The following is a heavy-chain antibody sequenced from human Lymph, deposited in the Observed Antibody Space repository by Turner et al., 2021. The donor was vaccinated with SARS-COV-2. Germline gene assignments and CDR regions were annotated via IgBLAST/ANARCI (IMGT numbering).Heavy chain of an antibody. D-gene: IGHD2-15*01. CDR3: ARVGPGGFDY. V-gene: IGHV1-46*01. CDR1: GYTFTGYY. J-gene: IGHJ4*02. Sequence: QVQLVQSGAEVKKPGASVKVSCKASGYTFTGYYMHWVRQAPGQGLEWMGIINPSGDSTSYAQKFQGRGTMTRDTSMSTVYMELSSLRSEDTAVYYCARVGPGGFDYWGQGTPVTVSS. CDR2: INPSGDST.